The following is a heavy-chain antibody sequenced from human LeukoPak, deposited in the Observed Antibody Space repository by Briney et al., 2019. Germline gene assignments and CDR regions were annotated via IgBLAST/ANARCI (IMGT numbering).Heavy chain of an antibody. CDR1: GFPFSYYH. D-gene: IGHD1-26*01. V-gene: IGHV3-11*01. CDR3: ARSMWEDY. CDR2: ISSSGKTI. J-gene: IGHJ4*02. Sequence: PGGSLRLSCAASGFPFSYYHMSWIPQAPGKGLEWVSYISSSGKTIYYADSVKGRFTISRDNAKNSLDLQMNSRGAEDTALYYSARSMWEDYWGQGTLVTVSS.